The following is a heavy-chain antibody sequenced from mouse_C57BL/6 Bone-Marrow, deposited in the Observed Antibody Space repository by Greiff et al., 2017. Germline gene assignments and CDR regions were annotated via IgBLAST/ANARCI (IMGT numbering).Heavy chain of an antibody. V-gene: IGHV1-81*01. CDR3: ARYYYGSRGAMDY. CDR2: IYPRSGNT. CDR1: GYTFTSYG. Sequence: VQLQESGAELARPGASVKLSCKASGYTFTSYGISWVKQRTGQGLEWIGEIYPRSGNTYYNEKFKGKATLTADKSSSTAYMELRSLTSEDAAVYFCARYYYGSRGAMDYWGQGTSVTVSS. D-gene: IGHD1-1*01. J-gene: IGHJ4*01.